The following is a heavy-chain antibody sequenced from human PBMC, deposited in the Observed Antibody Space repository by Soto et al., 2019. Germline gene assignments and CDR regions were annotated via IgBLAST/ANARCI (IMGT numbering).Heavy chain of an antibody. CDR2: INPSGGST. CDR1: GYTFTRYY. CDR3: ARGQWSAVVVIPFDY. Sequence: ASVKVSCKASGYTFTRYYTHWVRQAPGQGLEWMGIINPSGGSTSYAQKFQGRVTMTRDTSTSTVYMELSSLRSEDTAVYYCARGQWSAVVVIPFDYWGQGTLVTVPQ. V-gene: IGHV1-46*01. D-gene: IGHD3-22*01. J-gene: IGHJ4*02.